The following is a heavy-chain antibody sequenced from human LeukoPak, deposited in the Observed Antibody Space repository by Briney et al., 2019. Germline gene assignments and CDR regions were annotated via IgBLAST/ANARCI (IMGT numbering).Heavy chain of an antibody. Sequence: ASVKVSCKASGYPFSRYYMHWVRQAPGQGLEWMGVINPSGGSTRYAQKFQGRVTMTRDTSTSTVYMELSSLRSEDTAVYYCAQSRYYYDSSDIWGQGTMVTVSS. CDR2: INPSGGST. D-gene: IGHD3-22*01. CDR1: GYPFSRYY. CDR3: AQSRYYYDSSDI. V-gene: IGHV1-46*01. J-gene: IGHJ3*02.